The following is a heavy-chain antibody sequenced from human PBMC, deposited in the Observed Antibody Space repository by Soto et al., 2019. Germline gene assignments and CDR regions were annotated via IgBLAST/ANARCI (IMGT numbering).Heavy chain of an antibody. V-gene: IGHV4-38-2*01. CDR2: IYHAGSV. CDR3: ARTFDYYGMDV. J-gene: IGHJ6*02. Sequence: LSLTCAVSGYSIGSGYYWAWIRQSPGKGLEWIGSIYHAGSVYYNPSLNGRVALSMDTSKNHFSLKLTSVTAADTAVYCCARTFDYYGMDVWGQGTTVTVS. CDR1: GYSIGSGYY.